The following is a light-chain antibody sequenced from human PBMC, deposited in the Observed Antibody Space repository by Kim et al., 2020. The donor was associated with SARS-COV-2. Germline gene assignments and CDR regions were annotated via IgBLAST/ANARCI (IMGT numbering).Light chain of an antibody. J-gene: IGLJ2*01. CDR3: SSYAGTNSVI. Sequence: GHSVSISSPGTTSDVGAYNYVSWYQQHPGKAPKLMLYELTKRPSGVPDRFSGSKSGNTASLTVSGLQAEDEAHYYCSSYAGTNSVIFGGGTQLTVL. V-gene: IGLV2-8*01. CDR2: ELT. CDR1: TSDVGAYNY.